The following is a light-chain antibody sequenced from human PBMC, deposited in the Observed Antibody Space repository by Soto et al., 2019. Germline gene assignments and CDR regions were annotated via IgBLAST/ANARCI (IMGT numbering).Light chain of an antibody. V-gene: IGKV1-39*01. CDR3: QQTYSTST. J-gene: IGKJ4*01. CDR1: QSINNY. Sequence: IQMTQSPSSLSASVGDRVTITCRESQSINNYLNWYQQKPGKAPKLLIYAASSLQSAVPSRFSGSGSDTDFTLTISSLQPEDFATYYCQQTYSTSTFGGGTKVEIK. CDR2: AAS.